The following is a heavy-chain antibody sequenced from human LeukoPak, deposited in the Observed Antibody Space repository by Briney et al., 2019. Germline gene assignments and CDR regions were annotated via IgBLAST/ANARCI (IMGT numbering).Heavy chain of an antibody. D-gene: IGHD6-19*01. CDR1: GFTFSNAW. J-gene: IGHJ4*02. Sequence: GGSLRLSCAASGFTFSNAWMSWVRQAPGKGLEWVSGISASGGVTYSAESVRGRFTISRDNSKNTLYLQMNSLRAEDTAVYYCARVRQWLVDFDYWGQGTLVTVSS. V-gene: IGHV3-23*01. CDR3: ARVRQWLVDFDY. CDR2: ISASGGVT.